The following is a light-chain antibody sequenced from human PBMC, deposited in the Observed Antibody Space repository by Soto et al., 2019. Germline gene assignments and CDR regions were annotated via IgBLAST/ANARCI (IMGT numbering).Light chain of an antibody. V-gene: IGKV3-20*01. Sequence: EIVLTQSPGTLSLSPGERATLSCRASQSVNNRYLAWYQQKGGQAPRLLIYGASSRATGIPDRFSGSGSGTEFTLTISRLEPEDVAVYYCQQYCSSPPITFGGGTKVEIK. CDR2: GAS. CDR1: QSVNNRY. J-gene: IGKJ4*01. CDR3: QQYCSSPPIT.